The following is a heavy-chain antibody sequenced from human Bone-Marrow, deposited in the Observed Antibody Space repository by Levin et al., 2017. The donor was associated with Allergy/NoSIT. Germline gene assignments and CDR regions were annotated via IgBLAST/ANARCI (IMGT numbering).Heavy chain of an antibody. D-gene: IGHD1-26*01. J-gene: IGHJ4*02. CDR1: FFSFSIFA. CDR3: AKTAGGSYNPLDF. CDR2: LFFLCGRP. V-gene: IGHV3-23*01. Sequence: GASLPLSFSFFFFSFSIFAFFLYCLAPWPFLSSFSPLFFLCGRPSYADSVKGRFTISRDSSKNTLFLQMKSLRAEDTAIYYCAKTAGGSYNPLDFWGQGTLVTVSS.